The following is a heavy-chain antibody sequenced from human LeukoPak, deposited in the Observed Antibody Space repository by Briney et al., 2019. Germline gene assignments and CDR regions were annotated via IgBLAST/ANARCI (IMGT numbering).Heavy chain of an antibody. Sequence: GGSLRLSCAASGFTFSSYEMNWVRQAPGKGLEWVSYISSSGSTIYYADSVKGRFTISRDNAKNSPYLQMNSLRAEDTAVYYCARDQIVVVTALYYYMDVWGKGTTVTVSS. CDR3: ARDQIVVVTALYYYMDV. J-gene: IGHJ6*03. V-gene: IGHV3-48*03. CDR2: ISSSGSTI. D-gene: IGHD2-21*02. CDR1: GFTFSSYE.